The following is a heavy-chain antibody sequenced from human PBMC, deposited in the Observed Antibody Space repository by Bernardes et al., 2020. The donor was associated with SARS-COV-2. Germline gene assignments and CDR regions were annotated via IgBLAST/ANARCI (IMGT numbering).Heavy chain of an antibody. Sequence: SETLSLTCTVSGGSISSSNYYWGWIRQPPGKGLEWIGSIYSSGSSYYIPSLQSRVRASVDTSKNQISLRLSFVTAADTAVYYCAGSSCGIDCYIGGLRSWDYGMDVWGQGTTVTVSS. V-gene: IGHV4-39*01. CDR2: IYSSGSS. D-gene: IGHD2-21*01. CDR1: GGSISSSNYY. CDR3: AGSSCGIDCYIGGLRSWDYGMDV. J-gene: IGHJ6*02.